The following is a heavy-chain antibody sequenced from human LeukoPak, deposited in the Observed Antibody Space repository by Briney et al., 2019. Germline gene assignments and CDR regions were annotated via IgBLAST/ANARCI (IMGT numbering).Heavy chain of an antibody. J-gene: IGHJ4*02. D-gene: IGHD3-22*01. CDR1: GFTVSSND. CDR2: IYSGGST. CDR3: ANDRDDDSGYYPFYFDY. V-gene: IGHV3-53*05. Sequence: GGSLRLSCAASGFTVSSNDMSWVRQAPGKGLEWVSVIYSGGSTYYADSVKGRLTISRDNPKNTLFLQMNSLRAEDTAVYYCANDRDDDSGYYPFYFDYWGQGTLVTVSS.